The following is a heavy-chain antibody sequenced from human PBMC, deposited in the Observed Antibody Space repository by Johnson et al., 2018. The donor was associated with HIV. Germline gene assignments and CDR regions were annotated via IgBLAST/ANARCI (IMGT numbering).Heavy chain of an antibody. V-gene: IGHV3-64*01. CDR1: GFTFSSYV. CDR3: ARARSSSWYDGAFAI. D-gene: IGHD6-13*01. J-gene: IGHJ3*02. Sequence: MQLVESGGGLIQPGGSLRLSCAASGFTFSSYVMHWVRQAPGRGLEYVSAISTNGGSTYYANSVKGRFTISRDNFKNTLYLQMGSLRAEYMAVYYCARARSSSWYDGAFAIWGQGTMVTFSA. CDR2: ISTNGGST.